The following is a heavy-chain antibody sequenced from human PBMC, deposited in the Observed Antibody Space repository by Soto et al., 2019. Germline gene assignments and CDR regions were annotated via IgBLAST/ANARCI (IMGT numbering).Heavy chain of an antibody. J-gene: IGHJ4*02. Sequence: PTETLSLTCTVSGGSISSGGYYWSWIRQHPGKGLEWIGYIYYSGSTYYNPSLKSRVTISVDTSKNQFSLKLSSVTAADTAVYYCARAGDFVVVPAAMWYYFDYWGQGTLVTVSS. CDR1: GGSISSGGYY. CDR3: ARAGDFVVVPAAMWYYFDY. CDR2: IYYSGST. D-gene: IGHD2-2*01. V-gene: IGHV4-31*03.